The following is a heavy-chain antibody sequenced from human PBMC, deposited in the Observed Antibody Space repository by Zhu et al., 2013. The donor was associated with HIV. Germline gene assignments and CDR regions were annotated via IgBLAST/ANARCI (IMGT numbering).Heavy chain of an antibody. J-gene: IGHJ6*02. D-gene: IGHD3-3*01. CDR3: ARVPVGSEGWRSFWSNTHYYYYGMDV. V-gene: IGHV1-2*02. CDR2: INPNSGGT. CDR1: GYTFTDYG. Sequence: QVQLVQSGAEVMQPGASVKVSYKASGYTFTDYGITWVRQAPGQGLEWMGWINPNSGGTNYAQKFQGRVTMTRDTSISTAYMELSRLRSDDTAVYYCARVPVGSEGWRSFWSNTHYYYYGMDVVGPKGPRSPSP.